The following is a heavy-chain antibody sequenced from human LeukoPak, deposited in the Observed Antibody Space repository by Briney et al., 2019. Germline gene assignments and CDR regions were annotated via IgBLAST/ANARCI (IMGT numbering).Heavy chain of an antibody. Sequence: PSETLSLTCTVCGGSFSSSNYYWGWFRQPPGKGLEWIGTIFYSGLTYYSPSLKSRVTISVDTSEDRFSLNLYYVTAADTAVYYCASAISSRAQGAFDIWGQGTMVTVSS. D-gene: IGHD3-3*01. J-gene: IGHJ3*02. CDR3: ASAISSRAQGAFDI. V-gene: IGHV4-39*02. CDR2: IFYSGLT. CDR1: GGSFSSSNYY.